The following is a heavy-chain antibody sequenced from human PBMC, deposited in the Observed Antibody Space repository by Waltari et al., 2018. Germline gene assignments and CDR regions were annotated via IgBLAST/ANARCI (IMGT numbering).Heavy chain of an antibody. J-gene: IGHJ4*02. CDR1: GGTISISY. CDR2: IYYSGST. Sequence: QVQLQESGPGLVKPSETLSLTCTVPGGTISISYCFWTPQSPGKGLEWIGSIYYSGSTNYNPSLKSRVTLSVDTSKNHFSLKLSSVTAADTALYYCARQGHYDFWTGYYLFDYWGQGTLVTVSS. D-gene: IGHD3-3*01. CDR3: ARQGHYDFWTGYYLFDY. V-gene: IGHV4-59*08.